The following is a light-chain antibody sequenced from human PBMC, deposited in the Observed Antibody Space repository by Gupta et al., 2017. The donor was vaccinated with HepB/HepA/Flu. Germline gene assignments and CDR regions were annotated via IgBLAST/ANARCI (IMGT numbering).Light chain of an antibody. CDR1: QRILHNSNKKNY. Sequence: IVMTQSPDSLAVSLGERATIKCKSGQRILHNSNKKNYLAWYHQKAGQPPKLLISWASTRESGVPDRFSGSGSGTDFTLTISSLQAEDVAVYYCQQYYSFPATFGPGTKVDIK. J-gene: IGKJ3*01. CDR2: WAS. V-gene: IGKV4-1*01. CDR3: QQYYSFPAT.